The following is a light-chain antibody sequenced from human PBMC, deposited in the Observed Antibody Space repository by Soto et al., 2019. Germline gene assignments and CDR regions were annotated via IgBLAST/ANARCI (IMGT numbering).Light chain of an antibody. CDR2: MGS. CDR3: RQFLQSPT. J-gene: IGKJ4*01. Sequence: DIGMTQAPLSLPVTPGQPASIFCRSSQSVLHSNGYTYLDWDLQKPEQSTQLLIYMGSNRASGDTATFSGSVSCTDYKHKITRFQDAAVGVYYCRQFLQSPTFGGGTMVDI. CDR1: QSVLHSNGYTY. V-gene: IGKV2-28*01.